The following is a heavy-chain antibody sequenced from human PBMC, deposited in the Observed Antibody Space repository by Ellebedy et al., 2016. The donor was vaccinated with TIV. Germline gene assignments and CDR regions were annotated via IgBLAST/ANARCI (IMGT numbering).Heavy chain of an antibody. D-gene: IGHD6-19*01. CDR3: AKNLDKSSGWYGGAAY. CDR1: GFTFTNYA. V-gene: IGHV3-23*01. J-gene: IGHJ4*02. CDR2: VSNSGDST. Sequence: PGGSLRLSCAASGFTFTNYAMNRVRQAPGKGLEGVSAVSNSGDSTYYADSVKGRFTVSRDNSMTTVYLEMNSLRAEDTALYYYAKNLDKSSGWYGGAAYWGQGTQVTVSS.